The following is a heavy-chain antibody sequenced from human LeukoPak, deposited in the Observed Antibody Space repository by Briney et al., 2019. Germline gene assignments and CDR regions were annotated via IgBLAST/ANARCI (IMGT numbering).Heavy chain of an antibody. D-gene: IGHD1-1*01. V-gene: IGHV3-64D*06. CDR2: ISRNGDTT. CDR3: VKALADDGFDI. J-gene: IGHJ3*02. CDR1: GFTFSTFP. Sequence: PGGSLRLSCSASGFTFSTFPMHWVRQDPGKGLEYFSAISRNGDTTYYADSVKGRFTISRDNSKNTLYLQMSSLRPEDTAVYYCVKALADDGFDILGQGTMVTVSS.